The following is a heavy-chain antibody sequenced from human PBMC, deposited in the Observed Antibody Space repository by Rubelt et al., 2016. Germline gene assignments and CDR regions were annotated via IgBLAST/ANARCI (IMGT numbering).Heavy chain of an antibody. V-gene: IGHV3-7*01. Sequence: GFTFSSYWMSWVRQAPGKGLEWVANIKQDGSEKYYVDSVKGRFTISRDNAKNTLYLQMNSLRAEDTAVYYCAKDRIAAAGYFDYWGQGTLVTVSS. D-gene: IGHD6-13*01. J-gene: IGHJ4*02. CDR3: AKDRIAAAGYFDY. CDR2: IKQDGSEK. CDR1: GFTFSSYW.